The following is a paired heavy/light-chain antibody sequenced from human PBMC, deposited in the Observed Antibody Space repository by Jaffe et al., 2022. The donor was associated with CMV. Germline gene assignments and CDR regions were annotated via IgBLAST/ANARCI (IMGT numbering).Light chain of an antibody. CDR3: QQANSFPPFT. Sequence: DIQMTQSPSSVSASVGDRVTITCRASQGISSWLAWYQQKPGKAPKLLIYAASSLQSGVPSRFSGSGSGTDFTLTISSLQPEDFATYYCQQANSFPPFTFGPGTKVDIK. CDR1: QGISSW. J-gene: IGKJ3*01. V-gene: IGKV1-12*01. CDR2: AAS.
Heavy chain of an antibody. Sequence: EVQLVESGGGLVQPGGSLRLSCAASGFTFSSYWMSWVRQAPGKGLEWVANIKQDGSEKYYVDSVKGRFTISRDNAKNSLYLQMNSLRAEDTAVYYCARERTWIQLWNTRPDAFDIWGQGTMVTVSS. CDR1: GFTFSSYW. CDR2: IKQDGSEK. J-gene: IGHJ3*02. CDR3: ARERTWIQLWNTRPDAFDI. D-gene: IGHD5-18*01. V-gene: IGHV3-7*03.